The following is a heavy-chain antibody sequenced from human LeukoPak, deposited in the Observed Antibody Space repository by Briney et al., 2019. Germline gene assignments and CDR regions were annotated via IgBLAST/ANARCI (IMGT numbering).Heavy chain of an antibody. D-gene: IGHD2-2*01. Sequence: SETLSLTCAVYGGSFSGYYWSWIRQPPGKGLEWIGEINHSGSTNYNPSLKSRVTISVDTSKNQLSLKLSSVTAADTAVYYCAARLRCSSTSCYRGWFDPWGQGTLVTVSS. CDR2: INHSGST. CDR3: AARLRCSSTSCYRGWFDP. V-gene: IGHV4-34*01. CDR1: GGSFSGYY. J-gene: IGHJ5*02.